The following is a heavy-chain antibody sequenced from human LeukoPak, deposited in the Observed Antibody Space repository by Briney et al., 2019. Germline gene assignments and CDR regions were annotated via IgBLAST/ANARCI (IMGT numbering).Heavy chain of an antibody. D-gene: IGHD3-22*01. CDR1: GYSISSGYY. CDR2: IYHSGST. Sequence: SETLSLTCTVSGYSISSGYYWGWIRQPPGKGLEWIGSIYHSGSTYYNPSLKSRVTISVDTSKNQFSLKLSSVTVADTAVYYCARVVDSSGYYLDYWGQGTLVTVSS. J-gene: IGHJ4*02. CDR3: ARVVDSSGYYLDY. V-gene: IGHV4-38-2*02.